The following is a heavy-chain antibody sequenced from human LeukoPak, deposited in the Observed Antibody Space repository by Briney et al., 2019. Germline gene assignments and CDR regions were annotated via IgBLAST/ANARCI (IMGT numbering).Heavy chain of an antibody. J-gene: IGHJ6*03. CDR2: IYTSGST. V-gene: IGHV4-61*02. CDR1: GGSVSSGSYH. Sequence: SETLSLTCTVSGGSVSSGSYHWSWIRQPAGKGLEWIGRIYTSGSTNYNPSLKSRVTISLDTSKNQFSLKLTSTTAADTAVYYCARVLRYCSGGNCYSGGLGYMDVWGRGTTVTISS. CDR3: ARVLRYCSGGNCYSGGLGYMDV. D-gene: IGHD2-15*01.